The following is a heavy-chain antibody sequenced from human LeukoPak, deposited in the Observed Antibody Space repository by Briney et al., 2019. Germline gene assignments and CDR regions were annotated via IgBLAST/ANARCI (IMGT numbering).Heavy chain of an antibody. Sequence: GASVKVSCKVSGYTLTELSMHWVRQAPGKGLEWMGGFDPEDGETIYAQKFQGRVTMTEDTSTDTAYMELSSLRSEDTAVYYCVRVKSNNWWGNFDYWGQGTLVTVSS. J-gene: IGHJ4*02. CDR1: GYTLTELS. CDR3: VRVKSNNWWGNFDY. V-gene: IGHV1-24*01. CDR2: FDPEDGET. D-gene: IGHD1-20*01.